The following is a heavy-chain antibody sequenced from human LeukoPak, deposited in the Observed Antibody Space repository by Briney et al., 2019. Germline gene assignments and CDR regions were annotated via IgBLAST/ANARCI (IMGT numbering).Heavy chain of an antibody. CDR3: ARSRAFNSGAFDP. V-gene: IGHV4-61*01. CDR2: IYNGVNT. Sequence: SETLSLTCTVSGASVSSASYWSWIRQPPGKGVEWIAHIYNGVNTNYNPSLKSRVTISVDTSKNQFSLRLSSVTAADTAVYYCARSRAFNSGAFDPWGQGSLVTVSS. CDR1: GASVSSASY. J-gene: IGHJ5*02. D-gene: IGHD1-26*01.